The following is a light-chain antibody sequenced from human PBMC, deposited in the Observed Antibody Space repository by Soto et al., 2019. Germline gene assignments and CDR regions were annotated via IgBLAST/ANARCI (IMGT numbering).Light chain of an antibody. CDR2: ATT. V-gene: IGKV3-20*01. CDR1: KPISRSY. CDR3: HQYDGSDRVCT. J-gene: IGKJ4*02. Sequence: VLTQTPGTLSLSPGDTAILSCRTSKPISRSYSSWLQQRPGQAHILILFATTSTAAGIPNRFSGNASASEFSLIITGLQPEDFAIYVCHQYDGSDRVCTFGGGTKVDI.